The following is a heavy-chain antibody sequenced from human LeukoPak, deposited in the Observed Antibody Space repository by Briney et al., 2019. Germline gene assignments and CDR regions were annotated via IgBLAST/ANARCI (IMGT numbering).Heavy chain of an antibody. CDR1: GFTFSNYN. D-gene: IGHD2-21*01. J-gene: IGHJ4*02. V-gene: IGHV3-48*04. CDR3: ARRNCDARGC. Sequence: PGGSLRLSCAASGFTFSNYNMIWVRQAPGKGLECVSYISSSGSTIYYADSVKGRFTISRDNAKNSLYLQMNSLRAEDTAVYYCARRNCDARGCWGQGTLVTVSS. CDR2: ISSSGSTI.